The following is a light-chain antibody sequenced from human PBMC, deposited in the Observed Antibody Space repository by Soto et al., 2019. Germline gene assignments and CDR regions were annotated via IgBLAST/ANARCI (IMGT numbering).Light chain of an antibody. Sequence: QSVLTQPPSVSGAPGQRVTISCTGSSSNIGAGYDVHWYQQLPGTAPKLLIYGNSNRPSGVPDRFSGSKSGTSASLAITGLQAEDEADYYCQSYDSSLRGSDVVFCGGTKLTVL. CDR3: QSYDSSLRGSDVV. CDR1: SSNIGAGYD. V-gene: IGLV1-40*01. CDR2: GNS. J-gene: IGLJ2*01.